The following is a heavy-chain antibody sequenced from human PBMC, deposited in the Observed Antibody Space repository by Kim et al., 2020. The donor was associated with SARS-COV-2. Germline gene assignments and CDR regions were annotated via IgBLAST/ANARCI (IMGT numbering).Heavy chain of an antibody. CDR2: ISAYNGNT. V-gene: IGHV1-18*01. Sequence: ASVKVYCKASGYTFTSYGISWVRQAPGQGLEWMGWISAYNGNTNYAQKLQGRVTMTTDTSTSTAYMELRSLRSDETAVYYCASRIAVAGIGAFDIWGQGTMVTVSS. CDR3: ASRIAVAGIGAFDI. D-gene: IGHD6-19*01. CDR1: GYTFTSYG. J-gene: IGHJ3*02.